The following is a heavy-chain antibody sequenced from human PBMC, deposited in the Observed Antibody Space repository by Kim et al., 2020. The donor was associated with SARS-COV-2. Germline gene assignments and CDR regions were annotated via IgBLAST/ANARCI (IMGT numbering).Heavy chain of an antibody. CDR1: GFTFGHYA. CDR2: ISWNSGAI. CDR3: TKDTLTITVGGANAFAI. V-gene: IGHV3-9*01. D-gene: IGHD3-16*01. J-gene: IGHJ3*02. Sequence: GGSLRLSCAASGFTFGHYAMHWVRKAPGKGLEWVSGISWNSGAIGYVDSVKGRFTISRDNAKNSLYLQMNSLRAEDTALYYCTKDTLTITVGGANAFAI.